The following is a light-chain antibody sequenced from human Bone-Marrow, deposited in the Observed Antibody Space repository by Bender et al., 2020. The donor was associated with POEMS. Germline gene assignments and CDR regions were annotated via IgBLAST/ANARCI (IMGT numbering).Light chain of an antibody. J-gene: IGLJ2*01. CDR1: SNDVGSYGL. Sequence: QSALTQPASVSASPGQSITISCTGTSNDVGSYGLVSWYQQHPVKAPKLMIYENNKPSTGAYNCSCCYTYNTPALTTFTRLAGDEDDDYYCSSFEGGSLVFGGGTKLTVL. V-gene: IGLV2-23*01. CDR2: ENN. CDR3: SSFEGGSLV.